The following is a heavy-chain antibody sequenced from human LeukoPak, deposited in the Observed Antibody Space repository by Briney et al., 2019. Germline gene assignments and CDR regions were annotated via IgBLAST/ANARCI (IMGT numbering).Heavy chain of an antibody. CDR2: IIPIFGTA. CDR3: AREGITMVRGAINWFDP. Sequence: SVKVSCKASGGTFSSYAISWVRQAPGQGLEWMGGIIPIFGTANYAQKFQGRVTITADESTSTAYMELSSLRSEDTAVYYCAREGITMVRGAINWFDPWGQGTLVTVSS. J-gene: IGHJ5*02. V-gene: IGHV1-69*13. D-gene: IGHD3-10*01. CDR1: GGTFSSYA.